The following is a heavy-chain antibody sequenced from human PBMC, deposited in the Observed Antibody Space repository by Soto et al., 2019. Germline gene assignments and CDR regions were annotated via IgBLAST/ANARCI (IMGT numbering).Heavy chain of an antibody. V-gene: IGHV3-23*01. CDR3: AKWGGGNSRLNYYYYGMDV. CDR2: ISGSGGST. J-gene: IGHJ6*02. D-gene: IGHD2-21*02. CDR1: GFTFSSYA. Sequence: GGSLRLSCAASGFTFSSYAMSWVRQAPGKGLEWVSAISGSGGSTYYADSVKGRFTISRDNSKNTLYLQMNSLRAEDTAVYYCAKWGGGNSRLNYYYYGMDVWGQGTTVTVSS.